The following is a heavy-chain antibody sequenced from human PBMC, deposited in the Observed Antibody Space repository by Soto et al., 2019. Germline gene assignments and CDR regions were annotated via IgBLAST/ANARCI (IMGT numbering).Heavy chain of an antibody. J-gene: IGHJ5*02. D-gene: IGHD1-1*01. CDR1: GGSISSYY. Sequence: SETLSLTCTVSGGSISSYYWSWIRQPPGKGLEWIGYIYYSGSTNYNPSLKSRVTISVDTSKKQFSLKLSSVTAADTAVYYCARGIGLEPRWFDPWGKGTLVTVSS. V-gene: IGHV4-59*01. CDR2: IYYSGST. CDR3: ARGIGLEPRWFDP.